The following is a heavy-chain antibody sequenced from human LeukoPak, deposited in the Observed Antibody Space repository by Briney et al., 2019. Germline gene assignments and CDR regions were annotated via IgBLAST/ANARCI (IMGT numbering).Heavy chain of an antibody. CDR2: IYYSGST. D-gene: IGHD3-3*01. CDR1: GGSISSYY. CDR3: ARQMVSRRFLEIKRPDAFDI. Sequence: SETLSLTYTVSGGSISSYYWGWIRQPPGKGLEWIGSIYYSGSTYYNPSLKSRVTISVDTSKNQFSLKLSSVTAADTAVYYCARQMVSRRFLEIKRPDAFDIWGQGTMVTVSS. J-gene: IGHJ3*02. V-gene: IGHV4-39*01.